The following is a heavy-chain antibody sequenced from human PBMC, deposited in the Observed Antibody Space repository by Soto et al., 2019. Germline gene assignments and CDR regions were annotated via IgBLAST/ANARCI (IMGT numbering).Heavy chain of an antibody. Sequence: GGSLRLSCAASGFNFRAYTLHWIRQAPGKGLEWVSSFSYDGVNKYYADFVKRRFTMSRDNSKNILYLQMYNLRRDDTAVYYCATDLSGTNTPRGVWGLGTVVTVSS. CDR1: GFNFRAYT. J-gene: IGHJ4*02. CDR3: ATDLSGTNTPRGV. D-gene: IGHD6-25*01. CDR2: FSYDGVNK. V-gene: IGHV3-30*04.